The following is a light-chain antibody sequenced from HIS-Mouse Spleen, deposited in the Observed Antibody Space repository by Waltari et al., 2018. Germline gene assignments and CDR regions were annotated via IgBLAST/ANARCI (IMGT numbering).Light chain of an antibody. Sequence: SYELTQPPSVSVSPGPTARITCPGHALPKKYAYWYQQKSGQAPVLVIYEDSKRPSGIPERFSGSSSGTMATLTISGAQVEDEADYYCYSTDSSGNHRVFGGGTKLTVL. CDR2: EDS. V-gene: IGLV3-10*01. J-gene: IGLJ2*01. CDR3: YSTDSSGNHRV. CDR1: ALPKKY.